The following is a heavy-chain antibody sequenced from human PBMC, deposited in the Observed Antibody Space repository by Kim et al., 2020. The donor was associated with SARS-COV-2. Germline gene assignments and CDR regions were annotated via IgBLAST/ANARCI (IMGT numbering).Heavy chain of an antibody. CDR3: AKIYLNWPLHYDFWSDHPADDAFDI. Sequence: GGSLRLSCAASGFTFGDYAMHWVRQAPGKGLEWVSGISWNSGSIGYADSVKGRFTISRDNAKNSLYLQMNSLRAEDTALYYCAKIYLNWPLHYDFWSDHPADDAFDIWGQGTMVTVSS. V-gene: IGHV3-9*01. J-gene: IGHJ3*02. D-gene: IGHD3-3*01. CDR1: GFTFGDYA. CDR2: ISWNSGSI.